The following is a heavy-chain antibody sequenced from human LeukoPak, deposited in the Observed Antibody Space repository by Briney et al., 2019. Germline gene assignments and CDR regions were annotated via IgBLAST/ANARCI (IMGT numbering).Heavy chain of an antibody. Sequence: GGSLRLSCAASGFPFSSYGMHWVRQAPGKGLEWVAVIWYDGSNKYYADSVKGRFTISRDNSKNTLYLQMNSLRAEDTAVYYCARDSPPGFGELFPDYWGQGTLVTVSS. CDR2: IWYDGSNK. V-gene: IGHV3-33*01. D-gene: IGHD3-10*01. CDR3: ARDSPPGFGELFPDY. J-gene: IGHJ4*02. CDR1: GFPFSSYG.